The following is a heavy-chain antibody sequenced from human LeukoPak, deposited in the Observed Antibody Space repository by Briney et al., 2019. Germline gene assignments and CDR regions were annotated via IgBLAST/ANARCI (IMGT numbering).Heavy chain of an antibody. D-gene: IGHD6-13*01. CDR2: IYYSGST. CDR3: ARNSRSSSWSLYYYYMDV. CDR1: GGSISNYY. Sequence: KASETLSLTCTVAGGSISNYYWSWIRQPAGKGLEWIGYIYYSGSTNYNPSLKSRATISVDTSKNQFSLKLSSVTAADTAVYYCARNSRSSSWSLYYYYMDVWGKGTTVTISS. J-gene: IGHJ6*03. V-gene: IGHV4-59*01.